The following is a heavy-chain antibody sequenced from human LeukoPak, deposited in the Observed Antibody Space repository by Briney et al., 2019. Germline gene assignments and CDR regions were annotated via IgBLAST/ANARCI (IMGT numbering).Heavy chain of an antibody. CDR1: GFTFITHA. Sequence: GGSLRLSCAASGFTFITHAMTWVRQAPGKGLEWASSIRTSDGAPTYYADSVKGRFTISRDNSRNTLYLQMDSLRAEDTAVYYCLRERGGEGGQGTLVTVSS. J-gene: IGHJ4*02. D-gene: IGHD2-21*01. V-gene: IGHV3-23*01. CDR2: IRTSDGAPT. CDR3: LRERGGE.